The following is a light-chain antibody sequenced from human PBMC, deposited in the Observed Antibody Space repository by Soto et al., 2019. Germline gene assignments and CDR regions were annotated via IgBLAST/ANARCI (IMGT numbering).Light chain of an antibody. J-gene: IGLJ2*01. Sequence: QSVLTQPPSASGTPGQRVTISCSGSASNIGSDTVNWYQQLPGTAPKLLIYRNTQRPSGVPDRFSGSKSGASASLAISGLQSEDAADYYCASWDDILDVVVFGGGTKLTVL. CDR2: RNT. CDR3: ASWDDILDVVV. V-gene: IGLV1-44*01. CDR1: ASNIGSDT.